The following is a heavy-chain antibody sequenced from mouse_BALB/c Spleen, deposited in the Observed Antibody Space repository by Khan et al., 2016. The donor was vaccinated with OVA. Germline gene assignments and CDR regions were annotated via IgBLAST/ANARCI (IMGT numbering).Heavy chain of an antibody. CDR1: GYTFSNYW. CDR3: ARDRIDY. J-gene: IGHJ2*01. Sequence: QVRLQQSGAELAKPGASVKMSCKASGYTFSNYWIHWVKQRPGQGLEWIGYFNPCSGHTYYNQTFNDKATLTTDKSSSTAYMQLSSLPSEDSAVNYCARDRIDYWGQGTTLTVSS. CDR2: FNPCSGHT. V-gene: IGHV1-7*01.